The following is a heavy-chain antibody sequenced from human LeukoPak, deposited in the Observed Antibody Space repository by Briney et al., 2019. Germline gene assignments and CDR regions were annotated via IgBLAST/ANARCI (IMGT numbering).Heavy chain of an antibody. CDR2: ISGSGGST. J-gene: IGHJ5*02. D-gene: IGHD1-26*01. V-gene: IGHV3-23*01. CDR3: AKAIVGATTPRGFDP. Sequence: GGTLRLSCAASGFTFSSYGMSWVRQAPGKGLEWVSAISGSGGSTYYADSVKGRFTISRDNSKNTLYLQMNSLRAEDTAVYYCAKAIVGATTPRGFDPWGQGTLVTVSS. CDR1: GFTFSSYG.